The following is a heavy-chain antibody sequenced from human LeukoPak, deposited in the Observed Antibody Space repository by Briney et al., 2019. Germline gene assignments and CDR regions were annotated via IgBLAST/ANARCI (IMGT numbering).Heavy chain of an antibody. J-gene: IGHJ4*02. V-gene: IGHV4-34*01. CDR1: GGSFSGYY. Sequence: ASETLSLTCAVYGGSFSGYYWSWIRQPPGKGLEWIGEINHSGSTNYNPSLKSRVTISVDTSQNQFSLKLSSVTAADTAVYYCARGPAREFPDHWGQGTLVTVSS. D-gene: IGHD3-10*01. CDR3: ARGPAREFPDH. CDR2: INHSGST.